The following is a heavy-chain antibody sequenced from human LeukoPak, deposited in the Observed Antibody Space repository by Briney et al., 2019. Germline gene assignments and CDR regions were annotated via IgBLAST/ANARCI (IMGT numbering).Heavy chain of an antibody. CDR3: ARSTVTTWVGDFDY. J-gene: IGHJ4*02. Sequence: KTSETLSLTCTVSGGSTTSSSYYWGWLRQPPGKGLEWIGSIFYSGTTYYNPSLKSRVTISVDTSKNQFSLKLSSVTAADTAVYYCARSTVTTWVGDFDYWGQGTLVTVSS. CDR2: IFYSGTT. V-gene: IGHV4-39*01. CDR1: GGSTTSSSYY. D-gene: IGHD4-17*01.